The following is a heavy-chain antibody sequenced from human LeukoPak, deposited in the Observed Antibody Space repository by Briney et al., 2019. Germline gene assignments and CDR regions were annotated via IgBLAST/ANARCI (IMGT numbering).Heavy chain of an antibody. V-gene: IGHV3-30-3*01. CDR3: ARDTFPSLRPFDY. J-gene: IGHJ4*02. D-gene: IGHD3-3*01. Sequence: SGRSLRLSCAASGFTFSSYAMHWVRQAPGKGLEWVAVISYDGSNKYYADSVKGRFTISRDNAKNSLYLQMNSLRAEDTAVYYCARDTFPSLRPFDYWGQGTLVTVSS. CDR2: ISYDGSNK. CDR1: GFTFSSYA.